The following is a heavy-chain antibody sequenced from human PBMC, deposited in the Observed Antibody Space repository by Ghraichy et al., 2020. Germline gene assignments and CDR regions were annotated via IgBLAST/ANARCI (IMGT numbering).Heavy chain of an antibody. V-gene: IGHV1-2*02. J-gene: IGHJ6*02. D-gene: IGHD6-19*01. Sequence: ASVKVSCKASGYTFTGYYMHWVRQAPGQGLEWMGWINPNSGGTNYAQKFQGRVTMTRDTSISTAYMELSRLRSDDTAVYYCAREKSVAGSRLFYYYGMDVWGQGTTVTVSS. CDR2: INPNSGGT. CDR1: GYTFTGYY. CDR3: AREKSVAGSRLFYYYGMDV.